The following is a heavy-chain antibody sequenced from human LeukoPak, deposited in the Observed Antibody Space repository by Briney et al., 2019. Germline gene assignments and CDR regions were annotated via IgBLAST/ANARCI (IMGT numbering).Heavy chain of an antibody. CDR1: GFSFRSYG. Sequence: PGGSLRLSCAASGFSFRSYGMHWVRQAPGKGLEWVAIISYDGSNKYYADSVKGRFTISRDNSKNTLYLQMNSLRAEDTAVYYCARGPVSSSGFFGYWGQGTLVTVSS. CDR2: ISYDGSNK. V-gene: IGHV3-30*03. CDR3: ARGPVSSSGFFGY. D-gene: IGHD6-19*01. J-gene: IGHJ4*02.